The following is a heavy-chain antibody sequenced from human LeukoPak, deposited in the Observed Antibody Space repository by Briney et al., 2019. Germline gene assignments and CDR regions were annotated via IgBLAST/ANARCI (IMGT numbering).Heavy chain of an antibody. CDR2: IYHSGST. CDR1: GYSISSGYY. Sequence: SETLSLTCAVSGYSISSGYYWGWIRQPPGKGLEWIGSIYHSGSTYYNPSLKSRVTISVDTSKNQFSLKLGSVTAADTAVYYCARHGGSRVATSAPFDAFDIWGQGTMVTVSS. D-gene: IGHD5-12*01. J-gene: IGHJ3*02. CDR3: ARHGGSRVATSAPFDAFDI. V-gene: IGHV4-38-2*01.